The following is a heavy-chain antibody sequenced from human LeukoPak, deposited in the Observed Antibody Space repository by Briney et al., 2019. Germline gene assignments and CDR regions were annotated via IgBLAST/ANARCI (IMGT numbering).Heavy chain of an antibody. CDR1: GGSISSYY. J-gene: IGHJ5*02. V-gene: IGHV4-59*01. CDR3: ARWDYGSGSYPPVGWFDP. CDR2: IYYSGST. D-gene: IGHD3-10*01. Sequence: SETLSLTCTVSGGSISSYYWSWIRQPPGKGLEWIGYIYYSGSTNYNPSLKSRVTISVDTSKNQFSLKLSSVTAADTAVYYCARWDYGSGSYPPVGWFDPWGQGTLVTVSS.